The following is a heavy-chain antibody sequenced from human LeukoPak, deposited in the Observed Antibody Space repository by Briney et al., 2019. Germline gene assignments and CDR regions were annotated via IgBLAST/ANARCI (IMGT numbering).Heavy chain of an antibody. Sequence: GGSLRLSCAASGFTFSCYSMNWVRQAPGKGLDGVSSISSSSSYIYYADSVKGRFTISSDNAKNALYLQMNSLRAEDTAVYYCARDLEYSYAPIWGQGTLVTVSS. CDR2: ISSSSSYI. CDR3: ARDLEYSYAPI. V-gene: IGHV3-21*01. CDR1: GFTFSCYS. J-gene: IGHJ4*02. D-gene: IGHD5-18*01.